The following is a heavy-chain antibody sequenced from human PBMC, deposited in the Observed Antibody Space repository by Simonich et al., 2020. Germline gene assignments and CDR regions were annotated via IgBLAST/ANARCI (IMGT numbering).Heavy chain of an antibody. D-gene: IGHD6-13*01. CDR3: ARVGYSNYYYYGMDV. V-gene: IGHV4-38-2*01. Sequence: QVQLQESGPGRVKPSETLSLTCAVSGYSISSGYYWGWIRHPPGKGLGWIGSIYHRCNPYTNPSLKRRVTIAVDTSKNQFSLKLSSVTAADTAVYYCARVGYSNYYYYGMDVWGQGTTVTVSS. CDR1: GYSISSGYY. J-gene: IGHJ6*02. CDR2: IYHRCNP.